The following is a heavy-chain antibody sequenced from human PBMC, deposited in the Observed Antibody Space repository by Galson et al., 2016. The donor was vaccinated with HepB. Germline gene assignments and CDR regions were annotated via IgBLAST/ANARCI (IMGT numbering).Heavy chain of an antibody. CDR3: AKKGHTTTGYYYFDS. D-gene: IGHD2-8*01. J-gene: IGHJ4*02. CDR2: IIGYEGTT. V-gene: IGHV3-23*01. CDR1: GFSFSSFS. Sequence: SLRLSCAASGFSFSSFSMNWVRQAPGKGLGWVSIIGYEGTTSYADSVKGRFTISRDNSKNTLYLQMTSLRAEDTAVYYCAKKGHTTTGYYYFDSWGRGILVTVSS.